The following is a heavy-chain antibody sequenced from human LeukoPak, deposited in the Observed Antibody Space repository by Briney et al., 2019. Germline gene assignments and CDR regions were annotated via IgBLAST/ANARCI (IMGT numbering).Heavy chain of an antibody. CDR3: ARHREVAALLDAFDI. CDR2: IYYSGST. V-gene: IGHV4-39*01. Sequence: KPSETLSLTCTVSGGSISSSSYYWGWIRQPPGKGLEWYGSIYYSGSTYYNPSLKSRVTISVDTSKNQFSLKLSSVTGADAAVYYCARHREVAALLDAFDIWGQGTMVTVSS. J-gene: IGHJ3*02. CDR1: GGSISSSSYY. D-gene: IGHD6-19*01.